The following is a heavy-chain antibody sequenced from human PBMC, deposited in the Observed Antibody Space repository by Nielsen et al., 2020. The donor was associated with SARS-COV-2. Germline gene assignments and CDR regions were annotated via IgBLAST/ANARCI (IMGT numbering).Heavy chain of an antibody. V-gene: IGHV3-11*01. CDR3: ARDGGNYDYVWGSYRRHDAFDI. CDR2: ISSSGSTI. Sequence: GESLKISCAASGFTFSDYYMSWIRQAPGKGLEWVPYISSSGSTIYYADSVKGRFTISRDNAKNSLYLQMNSLRAEDTAVYYCARDGGNYDYVWGSYRRHDAFDIWGQGTMVTVSS. D-gene: IGHD3-16*02. CDR1: GFTFSDYY. J-gene: IGHJ3*02.